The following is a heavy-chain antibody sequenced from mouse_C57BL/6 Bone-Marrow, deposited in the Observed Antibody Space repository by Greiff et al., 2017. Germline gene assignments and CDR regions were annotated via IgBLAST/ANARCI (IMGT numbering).Heavy chain of an antibody. V-gene: IGHV1-55*01. J-gene: IGHJ2*01. CDR2: IYPGSGST. D-gene: IGHD1-1*01. CDR3: ARGLIYYGSSPDY. CDR1: GYTFTSYW. Sequence: VQLQQPGAELVKPGASVKMSCKASGYTFTSYWITWVKQRPGQGLEWIGDIYPGSGSTNYNEKFKSKATLTVDTSSSTAYMQLSSLTSEDSAVYYCARGLIYYGSSPDYWGQGTTLTVSS.